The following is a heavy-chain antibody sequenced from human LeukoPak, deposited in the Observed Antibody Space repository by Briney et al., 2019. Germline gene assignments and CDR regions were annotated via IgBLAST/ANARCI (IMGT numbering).Heavy chain of an antibody. Sequence: SVKVSCKASGGTFSSYAISWVRQAPGQGLEWMGGIIPIFGTANYVQKFQGRVTITADESTSTAYMELSSLRSEDTAVYYCARGTMVRGVLKGPLDYWGQGTLVTVSS. V-gene: IGHV1-69*01. CDR1: GGTFSSYA. D-gene: IGHD3-10*01. CDR2: IIPIFGTA. J-gene: IGHJ4*02. CDR3: ARGTMVRGVLKGPLDY.